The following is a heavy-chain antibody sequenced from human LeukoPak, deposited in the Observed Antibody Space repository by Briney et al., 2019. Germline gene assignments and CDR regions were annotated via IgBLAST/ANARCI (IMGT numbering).Heavy chain of an antibody. Sequence: PGGSLRLSCAASGFTFDDYAMHWVRQAPGKGLEWVSGISWSSGSIGYADSVKGRFTISRDNAKNSLYLQMNSLRAEDMALYYCAKDIADRWSAFDIWGQGTMVTVSS. D-gene: IGHD3-16*02. CDR2: ISWSSGSI. CDR3: AKDIADRWSAFDI. J-gene: IGHJ3*02. CDR1: GFTFDDYA. V-gene: IGHV3-9*03.